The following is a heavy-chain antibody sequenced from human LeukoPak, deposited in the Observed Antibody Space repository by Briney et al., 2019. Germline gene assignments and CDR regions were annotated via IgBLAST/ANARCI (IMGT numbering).Heavy chain of an antibody. CDR3: ARAASHDRYFDY. V-gene: IGHV4-31*03. J-gene: IGHJ4*02. Sequence: SETLSLTCTVSGGSINSGGYYWSWIRQHPGKGLEWIGYIFYSGSTYYNPSLKSRLTISVDTSKNQFSLNVSSVTAADTAVYYCARAASHDRYFDYWGQGTLVTVSS. CDR2: IFYSGST. CDR1: GGSINSGGYY. D-gene: IGHD3-22*01.